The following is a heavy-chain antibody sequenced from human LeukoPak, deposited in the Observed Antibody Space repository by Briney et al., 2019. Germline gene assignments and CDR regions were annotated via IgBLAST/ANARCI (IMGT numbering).Heavy chain of an antibody. CDR3: ARGPSGYHNT. Sequence: GGSLRLSCVASGFNFSSYWMSWVRQAPGKGLEWVANIKQDGSEKYYVDSVKGRFTISRDNAKNSLYLQMNSLRAEDTAVYYCARGPSGYHNTGGQGTLVTVSS. CDR2: IKQDGSEK. J-gene: IGHJ4*02. D-gene: IGHD5-12*01. V-gene: IGHV3-7*01. CDR1: GFNFSSYW.